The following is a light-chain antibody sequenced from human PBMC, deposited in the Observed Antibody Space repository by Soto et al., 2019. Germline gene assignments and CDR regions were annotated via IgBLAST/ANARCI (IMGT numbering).Light chain of an antibody. J-gene: IGKJ1*01. CDR2: RAS. Sequence: EIVLTQSPGTVSLSPGERATLSCRAGQTIYSNVAWYQQRPGQAPRLLIYRASTRATGVPARFSGSGSGTEFTLTISGLQSEDFALYYCQQYQNLWTFGQGTKVDI. V-gene: IGKV3-15*01. CDR3: QQYQNLWT. CDR1: QTIYSN.